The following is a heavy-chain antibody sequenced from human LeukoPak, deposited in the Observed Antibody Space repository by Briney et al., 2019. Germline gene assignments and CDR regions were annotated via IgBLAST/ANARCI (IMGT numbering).Heavy chain of an antibody. CDR1: GFTFDDYA. J-gene: IGHJ6*02. CDR2: ISWNSGSI. CDR3: AREGWLHYYYGMDV. D-gene: IGHD5-24*01. V-gene: IGHV3-9*01. Sequence: GGSLRLSCAASGFTFDDYAMHWVRQAPGKGLEWVSGISWNSGSIGYADSVKGRFTISRDNAKNSLYLQMNSLRVEDTAVYYCAREGWLHYYYGMDVWGQGTTVTVSS.